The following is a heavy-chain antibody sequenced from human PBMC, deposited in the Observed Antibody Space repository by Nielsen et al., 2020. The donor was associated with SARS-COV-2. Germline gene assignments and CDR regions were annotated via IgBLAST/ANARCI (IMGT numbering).Heavy chain of an antibody. D-gene: IGHD4-23*01. J-gene: IGHJ5*01. V-gene: IGHV3-23*01. CDR2: ISSSGGTT. CDR1: GFTFNNHG. CDR3: ATLKPSYGGSDWFDS. Sequence: GESLKISCAASGFTFNNHGMSWVRQAPGKGLEWASGISSSGGTTYYADYVKGRFTISRDTSKNTLYLQMSSLRGDDTAIYYCATLKPSYGGSDWFDSWGRGTLVTVAS.